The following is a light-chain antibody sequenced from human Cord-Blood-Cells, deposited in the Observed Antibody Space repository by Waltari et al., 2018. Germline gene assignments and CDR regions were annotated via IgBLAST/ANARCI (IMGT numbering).Light chain of an antibody. V-gene: IGKV3-11*01. CDR3: QQRSNWPRLT. Sequence: EIVLTQSPATLSLSPGERATLSCSACQSVSSYLACYQQKPGQAPRLLIYDASNRATGIPARFSGSGSGTDFTLTISSLEREDFAVYYCQQRSNWPRLTFGGGTKVEIK. CDR1: QSVSSY. J-gene: IGKJ4*01. CDR2: DAS.